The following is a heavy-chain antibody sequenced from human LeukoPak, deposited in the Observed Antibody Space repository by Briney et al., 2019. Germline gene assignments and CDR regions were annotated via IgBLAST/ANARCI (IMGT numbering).Heavy chain of an antibody. J-gene: IGHJ3*02. CDR2: INHSGST. V-gene: IGHV4-34*01. Sequence: SETLSLTCAVYGGSFSGYYWSWIRQPPGKGLEWIGEINHSGSTNYNPSLKSRVTISVDTSKNQFSLKLSSVTAADTAVYYCARDFPGTYYCDSSGRDAFDIWGQGTMVTVSS. CDR3: ARDFPGTYYCDSSGRDAFDI. D-gene: IGHD3-22*01. CDR1: GGSFSGYY.